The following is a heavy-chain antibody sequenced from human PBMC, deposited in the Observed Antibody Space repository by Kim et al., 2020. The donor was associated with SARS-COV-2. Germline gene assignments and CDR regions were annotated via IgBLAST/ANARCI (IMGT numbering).Heavy chain of an antibody. CDR1: GFTFSSYA. CDR2: ISGSGGST. V-gene: IGHV3-23*01. Sequence: GGSLRLSCAASGFTFSSYAMSWVRQAPGKGLEWVSAISGSGGSTYYADSVKGRFTISRDNSKNTLYLQMNSLRAEDTAVYYCAKPYCSSTSCYRYYYGMDVWGQGTTVTVSS. D-gene: IGHD2-2*02. CDR3: AKPYCSSTSCYRYYYGMDV. J-gene: IGHJ6*02.